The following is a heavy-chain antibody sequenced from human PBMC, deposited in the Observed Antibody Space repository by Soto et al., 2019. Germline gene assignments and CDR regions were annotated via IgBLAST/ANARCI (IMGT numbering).Heavy chain of an antibody. V-gene: IGHV1-69*04. CDR3: ARDLRSSPHGYRSSDS. Sequence: SVKVSCKASGGTFSSYTISWVRQAPGQGLEWMGRIIPILGIANYAQKFQGRVTITADKSTSTAYMELSSLRSEDTAVYYCARDLRSSPHGYRSSDSWGQGTLVTVSS. CDR1: GGTFSSYT. J-gene: IGHJ4*02. D-gene: IGHD5-18*01. CDR2: IIPILGIA.